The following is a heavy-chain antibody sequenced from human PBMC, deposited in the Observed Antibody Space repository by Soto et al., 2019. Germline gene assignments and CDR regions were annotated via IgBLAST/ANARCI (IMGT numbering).Heavy chain of an antibody. CDR1: RGSISSSNW. V-gene: IGHV4-4*02. Sequence: QVQLQESGPGLVKPSGTLSLTCAVSRGSISSSNWWSWVRQSQGKGLEWIGAMYHTGITNYSPSLKSRVTMSVDKSKNQFSLKLSSVTAADTAVYYCARESYNESNVGYFDLWGRGTLVSVSS. D-gene: IGHD1-1*01. J-gene: IGHJ2*01. CDR3: ARESYNESNVGYFDL. CDR2: MYHTGIT.